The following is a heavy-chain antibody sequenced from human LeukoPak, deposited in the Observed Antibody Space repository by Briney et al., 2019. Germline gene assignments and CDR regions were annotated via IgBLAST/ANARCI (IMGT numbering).Heavy chain of an antibody. CDR3: ARVGSASSSRYKWYYYGMDV. CDR1: GFTFSSYW. J-gene: IGHJ6*02. D-gene: IGHD6-13*01. Sequence: PGGSLRLSCAASGFTFSSYWMSWVRQAPGKGLEWVANIKQDGSEKYYVDSVKGRFTISRDNAKNSLYLQMNSLRAEDTAVYYCARVGSASSSRYKWYYYGMDVWGQGTTVTVSS. V-gene: IGHV3-7*01. CDR2: IKQDGSEK.